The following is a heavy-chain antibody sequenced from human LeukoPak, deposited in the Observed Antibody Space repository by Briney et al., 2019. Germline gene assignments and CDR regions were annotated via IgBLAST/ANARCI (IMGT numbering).Heavy chain of an antibody. CDR3: ARVWELSDAFDI. Sequence: SETLPLTCTVSGGSIRSSSYYWGWIRQPPGKGLEWIGSIYYSGSTPYNPSLKSRVTISVDTSKNQFSLKLSSVTAADAAVYYCARVWELSDAFDIWGQGTLVTVSS. CDR2: IYYSGST. CDR1: GGSIRSSSYY. J-gene: IGHJ4*02. V-gene: IGHV4-39*07. D-gene: IGHD1-26*01.